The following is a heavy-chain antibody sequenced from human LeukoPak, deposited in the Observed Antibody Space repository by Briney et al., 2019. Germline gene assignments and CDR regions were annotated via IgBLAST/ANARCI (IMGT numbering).Heavy chain of an antibody. J-gene: IGHJ5*01. CDR3: TKSDWFDP. Sequence: GKGLEWVSRIKNDGSSPSYADSVKGRFTISRDNARSTLYLQMNSLRVDDTAVYYCTKSDWFDPWGRGILVTVSS. CDR2: IKNDGSSP. V-gene: IGHV3-74*01.